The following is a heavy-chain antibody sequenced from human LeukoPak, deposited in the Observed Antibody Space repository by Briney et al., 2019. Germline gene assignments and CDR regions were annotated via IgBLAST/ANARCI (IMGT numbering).Heavy chain of an antibody. D-gene: IGHD4-17*01. Sequence: GGSLRLSCTASGFTFSSYSMSWVRQAPGKGLEWVANIKQDGSEKYYVDSVKGRFTISRDNAKNSLYLQMNSLRAEDTAVYYCARDLRPNYGDLFDYWGQGTLVTVSS. V-gene: IGHV3-7*01. CDR2: IKQDGSEK. J-gene: IGHJ4*02. CDR3: ARDLRPNYGDLFDY. CDR1: GFTFSSYS.